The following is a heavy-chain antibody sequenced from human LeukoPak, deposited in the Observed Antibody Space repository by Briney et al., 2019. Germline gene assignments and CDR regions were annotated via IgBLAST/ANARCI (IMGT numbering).Heavy chain of an antibody. V-gene: IGHV3-30*18. CDR3: ANIGVAVKGFDY. CDR1: GFTFSSYG. D-gene: IGHD6-19*01. Sequence: GGSLRLSCAASGFTFSSYGMHWVRQAPGKGLEWVAVISYDGSNKYYADSVKGRFTISRDNSKNTLYLQMNSLRAEDTAVYYCANIGVAVKGFDYWGQGTLVTVSS. J-gene: IGHJ4*02. CDR2: ISYDGSNK.